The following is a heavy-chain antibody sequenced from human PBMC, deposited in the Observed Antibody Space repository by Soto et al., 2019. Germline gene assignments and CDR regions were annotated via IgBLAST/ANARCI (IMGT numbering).Heavy chain of an antibody. CDR1: GYTLTELS. CDR2: FDPEDGET. J-gene: IGHJ6*03. Sequence: ASVKVSCKVSGYTLTELSMHWVRQAPGKGLEWMGGFDPEDGETIYAQKFQGRVTMTEDTSTDTAYMELSSLRSEDTAVYYCATREKAVTRDYYYYMDVWGQGTTVTVSS. V-gene: IGHV1-24*01. D-gene: IGHD4-4*01. CDR3: ATREKAVTRDYYYYMDV.